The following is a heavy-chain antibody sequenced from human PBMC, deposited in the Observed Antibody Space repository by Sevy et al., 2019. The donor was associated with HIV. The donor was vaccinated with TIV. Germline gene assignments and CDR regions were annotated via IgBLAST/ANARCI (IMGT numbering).Heavy chain of an antibody. CDR2: LWYDGSNK. V-gene: IGHV3-33*01. CDR1: GFTFSSYG. CDR3: ARDLPDSYYDSSGYTFDY. Sequence: GGSLRLTCAASGFTFSSYGMHWVRRAPGKGLEWVAVLWYDGSNKDYADSVKGRFTISRDNSKNTLYLQMNSLRAEDTAVYYCARDLPDSYYDSSGYTFDYWVQGTLVTVSS. D-gene: IGHD3-22*01. J-gene: IGHJ4*02.